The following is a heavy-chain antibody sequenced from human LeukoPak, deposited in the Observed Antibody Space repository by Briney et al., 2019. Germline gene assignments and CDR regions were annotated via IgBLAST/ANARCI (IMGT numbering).Heavy chain of an antibody. CDR2: ISSSRGRI. CDR3: ARGSGRYLATDGFDI. J-gene: IGHJ3*02. V-gene: IGHV3-48*01. CDR1: GFTFSSYS. D-gene: IGHD1-26*01. Sequence: PGGSLRLSCAGSGFTFSSYSMNWVRQAPGKGLEWVSYISSSRGRIYYADSVKGRYTISRDNAKNSLYLQMSSLRAEDTAVYYCARGSGRYLATDGFDIWGQGRMVTVSS.